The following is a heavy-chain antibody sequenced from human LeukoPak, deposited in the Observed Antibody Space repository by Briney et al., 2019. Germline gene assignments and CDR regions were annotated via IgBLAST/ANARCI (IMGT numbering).Heavy chain of an antibody. V-gene: IGHV1-69*05. CDR1: GGTFSSYA. CDR3: AREVWLERRSNYFDY. J-gene: IGHJ4*02. Sequence: GTSVKVSCKASGGTFSSYAISWVRQAPGQGLEWMGGIIPIFGTANYAQKFQGRVTITTDESTSTAYMELSSLRSEDTAVYYCAREVWLERRSNYFDYWGQGTLVTVSS. CDR2: IIPIFGTA. D-gene: IGHD5-24*01.